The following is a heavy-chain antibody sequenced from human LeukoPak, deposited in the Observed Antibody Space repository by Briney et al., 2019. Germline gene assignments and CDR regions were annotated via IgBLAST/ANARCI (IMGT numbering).Heavy chain of an antibody. Sequence: PGGSLRLSCAPSGIKFSYSAMHWVRQAPGKGLQWVALISYDGSNKDYVDSVKGRFTISRDNSKNTLYLQMNSLRPEDTAIYYCARGVAAAGTWSFDYWGQGSLVTVSS. J-gene: IGHJ4*02. CDR2: ISYDGSNK. V-gene: IGHV3-30*03. D-gene: IGHD6-13*01. CDR1: GIKFSYSA. CDR3: ARGVAAAGTWSFDY.